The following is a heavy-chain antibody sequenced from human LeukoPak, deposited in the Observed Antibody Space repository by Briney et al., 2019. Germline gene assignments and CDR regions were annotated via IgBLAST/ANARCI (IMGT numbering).Heavy chain of an antibody. Sequence: GGSLRLSCAASGFTFSTYVMSWVRQAPGKGPEWVSTISSSGGSTYYADSVKGRFTISRDNSKNTLYLQINSLRAEDTAVYYCAKGFSTTGYYQFDYWGQGTLVTVSS. CDR3: AKGFSTTGYYQFDY. D-gene: IGHD3-9*01. CDR2: ISSSGGST. V-gene: IGHV3-23*01. CDR1: GFTFSTYV. J-gene: IGHJ4*02.